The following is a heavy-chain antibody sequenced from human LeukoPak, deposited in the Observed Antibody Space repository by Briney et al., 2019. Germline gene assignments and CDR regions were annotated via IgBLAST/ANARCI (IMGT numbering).Heavy chain of an antibody. Sequence: GGSLRLSCAASGFTFSSYWMSWVRQAPGKGLEWVANINQDGSEKYYVDSVKGRFTISRDNAKNSLYLQMNSLRAEDTAVYYCAKVEYSSGWYGGGAFDIWGQGTMVTVSS. CDR3: AKVEYSSGWYGGGAFDI. CDR1: GFTFSSYW. D-gene: IGHD6-19*01. J-gene: IGHJ3*02. CDR2: INQDGSEK. V-gene: IGHV3-7*03.